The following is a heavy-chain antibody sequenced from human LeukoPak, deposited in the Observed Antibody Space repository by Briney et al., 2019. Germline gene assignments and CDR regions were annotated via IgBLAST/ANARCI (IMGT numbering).Heavy chain of an antibody. J-gene: IGHJ4*02. CDR2: IIPILGIA. CDR1: GGTFSSYA. CDR3: ARASNYYGSGSYYNVGFDY. Sequence: SVKVSCKASGGTFSSYAISWVRQAPGQGLEWMGRIIPILGIANYAQKFQGRVTITADKSTSTAYMELSSLRSEDTAVHYCARASNYYGSGSYYNVGFDYWGQGTLVTVSS. D-gene: IGHD3-10*01. V-gene: IGHV1-69*04.